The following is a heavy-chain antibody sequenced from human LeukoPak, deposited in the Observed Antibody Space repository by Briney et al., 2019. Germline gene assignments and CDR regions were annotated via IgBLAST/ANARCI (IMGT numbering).Heavy chain of an antibody. J-gene: IGHJ4*02. CDR1: GFALRTRGMG. D-gene: IGHD5-24*01. Sequence: SGPTLFNPPQTLSLTCTFAGFALRTRGMGVGWIGHPPAKALERLSGIAGEDNKFQSTSLKTRVTNSKDPTTNQVVLTMTNVDPVDTATYYCARISPATIGHWGGYYFDYWGQGHLVTVSS. V-gene: IGHV2-70*04. CDR2: IAGEDNK. CDR3: ARISPATIGHWGGYYFDY.